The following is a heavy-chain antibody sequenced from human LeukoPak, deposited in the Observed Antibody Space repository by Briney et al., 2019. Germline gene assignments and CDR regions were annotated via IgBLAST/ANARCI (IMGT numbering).Heavy chain of an antibody. J-gene: IGHJ3*02. Sequence: GGSLRLSCAASGFTFSSYAMHWVRQAPGQGLEWVAVISYDGSNKYYADSVKGRFTISRDNSKNTLYLQMNSLRAEDTAVYYCARDAGITMIVVVPDAFDIWGQGTMVTVSS. V-gene: IGHV3-30*04. CDR2: ISYDGSNK. D-gene: IGHD3-22*01. CDR3: ARDAGITMIVVVPDAFDI. CDR1: GFTFSSYA.